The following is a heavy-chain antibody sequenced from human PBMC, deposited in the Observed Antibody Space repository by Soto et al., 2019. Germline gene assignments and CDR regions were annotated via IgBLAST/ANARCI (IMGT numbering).Heavy chain of an antibody. CDR3: AHIQNYYQYDWFDP. D-gene: IGHD3-16*01. CDR1: GFSLTTRGVG. J-gene: IGHJ5*02. V-gene: IGHV2-5*02. CDR2: IYWDDDK. Sequence: QITLKESGPTLVKPTQTLTLTCTFSGFSLTTRGVGVGWIRQPPGKALECLALIYWDDDKRYSPSLQSRLSVTQDTSKSKGVLTKTNVDPVDTATYYCAHIQNYYQYDWFDPWGQGTLVSVSS.